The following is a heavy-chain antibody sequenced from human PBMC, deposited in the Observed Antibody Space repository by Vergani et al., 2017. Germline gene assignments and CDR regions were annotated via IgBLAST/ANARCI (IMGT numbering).Heavy chain of an antibody. J-gene: IGHJ4*02. CDR2: INHSGST. V-gene: IGHV4-34*01. CDR3: ARGRPLFYDSSGYYQPFDY. CDR1: GGSFSGYY. Sequence: QVQLQQWGAGLLKPSETLSLTCAVYGGSFSGYYWSWIRQPQGKGLEGIGEINHSGSTNYNPSLKSRVTISVDTSKNQFSLKLSSVTAADTAVYYCARGRPLFYDSSGYYQPFDYWGQGTLVTVSS. D-gene: IGHD3-22*01.